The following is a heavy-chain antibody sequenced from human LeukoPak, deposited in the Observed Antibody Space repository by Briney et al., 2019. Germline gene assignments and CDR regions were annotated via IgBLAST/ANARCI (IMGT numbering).Heavy chain of an antibody. D-gene: IGHD1-1*01. CDR1: GCSISTYY. CDR2: IYYSGST. J-gene: IGHJ5*02. Sequence: LETLSLTCTVSGCSISTYYWSWIRQPPGKGQEWIAYIYYSGSTNYNPSLKSRVPISIDTSKNQFSLRVNSVTAADTAVYYCARTTVAAPGAWFDPWGQGTLLTVSS. V-gene: IGHV4-59*01. CDR3: ARTTVAAPGAWFDP.